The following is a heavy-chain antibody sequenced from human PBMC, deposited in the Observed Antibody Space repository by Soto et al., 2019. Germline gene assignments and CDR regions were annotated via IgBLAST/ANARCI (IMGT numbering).Heavy chain of an antibody. D-gene: IGHD1-1*01. CDR1: GFICSSYD. Sequence: GGSLRLSCAVSGFICSSYDMCWVRQAPGKGLEWVSTILVGGSTHYEDSVKGRFTISRDTSKNTVYLQMNSLTAGDTAFYYCAKATATSGGAFEIYGQGTMVTVSS. J-gene: IGHJ3*02. CDR2: ILVGGST. V-gene: IGHV3-23*01. CDR3: AKATATSGGAFEI.